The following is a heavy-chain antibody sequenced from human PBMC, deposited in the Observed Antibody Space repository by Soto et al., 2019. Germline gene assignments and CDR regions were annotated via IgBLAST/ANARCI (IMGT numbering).Heavy chain of an antibody. CDR1: GGSINSGAYY. CDR2: IHFSGST. V-gene: IGHV4-31*03. J-gene: IGHJ4*02. D-gene: IGHD2-8*01. CDR3: ARDQGVSYFDS. Sequence: QVQLQESGPGLVKPSQTLSLTCTVSGGSINSGAYYWNWIRQHPGKGLEWIGYIHFSGSTYYNPSLTSRVAISTDTSNSQFSLRLSTVTAADTAVYYCARDQGVSYFDSWCQGALVTVSS.